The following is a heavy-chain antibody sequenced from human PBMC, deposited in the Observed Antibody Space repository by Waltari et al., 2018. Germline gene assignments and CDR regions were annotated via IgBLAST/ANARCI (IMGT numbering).Heavy chain of an antibody. Sequence: DVQLVESGGGLVQPGGSLRLPCVVSGFSFVPCWLNWVLGAPGKGLEWVANIRQGGSEKNYVDSVKGRFTISRDDAKNSLYLQMDSLRAEDTAVYYCATHPLHNSAYFDFWGQGTLVTVSS. CDR3: ATHPLHNSAYFDF. D-gene: IGHD3-22*01. V-gene: IGHV3-7*01. CDR2: IRQGGSEK. CDR1: GFSFVPCW. J-gene: IGHJ4*02.